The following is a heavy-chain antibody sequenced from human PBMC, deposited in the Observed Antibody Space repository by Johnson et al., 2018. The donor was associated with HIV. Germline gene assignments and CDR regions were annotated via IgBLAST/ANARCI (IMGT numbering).Heavy chain of an antibody. V-gene: IGHV3-30*04. J-gene: IGHJ3*02. CDR2: ISSDGSNE. D-gene: IGHD3-22*01. CDR1: GFTFSSYA. CDR3: ARDRGTMIVVGSAFDI. Sequence: QVQVVESGGGVVQPGRSLRLSCAASGFTFSSYAMHWVRQAPGKGLEWVAVISSDGSNEYYADSVRGRFTISRDRSKSALYLQMNSLRAEDTAVYYCARDRGTMIVVGSAFDIWGQGTRVTVSS.